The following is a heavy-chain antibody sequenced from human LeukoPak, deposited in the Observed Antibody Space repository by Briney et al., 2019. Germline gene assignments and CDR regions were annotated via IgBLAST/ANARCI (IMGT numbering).Heavy chain of an antibody. D-gene: IGHD6-19*01. CDR1: GYTFTSYD. J-gene: IGHJ4*02. V-gene: IGHV1-8*01. CDR2: MNPNSGNT. Sequence: ASVKVSCKASGYTFTSYDINWVRQATGQGLEWMGWMNPNSGNTGYAQKFPGSVTMTSNTSISTAYVELSSLRSEDTVVYYCARDHSSGWYLIYYWGQGTLVTVSS. CDR3: ARDHSSGWYLIYY.